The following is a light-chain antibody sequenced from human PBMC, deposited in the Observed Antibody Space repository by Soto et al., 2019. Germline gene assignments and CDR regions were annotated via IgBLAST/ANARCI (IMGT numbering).Light chain of an antibody. CDR1: RSDVGGYSY. J-gene: IGLJ1*01. V-gene: IGLV2-11*01. Sequence: QSALTQPSSVSGSPGQSVTISCTGTRSDVGGYSYVSWYQQHPGKAPKLMIYDVTKRPSGVPDRFSGSKSGNTASLTISGLQAEDEADYYCCSYADSYTYVFGSGTKLTVL. CDR2: DVT. CDR3: CSYADSYTYV.